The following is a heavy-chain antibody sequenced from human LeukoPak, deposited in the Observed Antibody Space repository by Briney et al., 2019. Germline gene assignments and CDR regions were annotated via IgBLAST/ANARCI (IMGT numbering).Heavy chain of an antibody. V-gene: IGHV1-2*06. J-gene: IGHJ1*01. CDR2: INPNSGGT. CDR1: GYTFTGYY. Sequence: GASVKVSCKASGYTFTGYYMHWVRQAPGQGLEWMGRINPNSGGTNYAQKFQGRVTMTRDTSISTAYMELSRLRSDDTAVYYCVRRGSWYRFPAEYFQHWGQGTLVTVSS. CDR3: VRRGSWYRFPAEYFQH. D-gene: IGHD6-13*01.